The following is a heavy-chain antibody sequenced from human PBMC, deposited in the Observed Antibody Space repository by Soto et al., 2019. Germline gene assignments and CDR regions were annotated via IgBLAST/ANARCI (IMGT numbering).Heavy chain of an antibody. CDR3: TTDRDCSSTSCYSTPSRLGGMDV. J-gene: IGHJ6*02. D-gene: IGHD2-2*01. Sequence: PGGSLRLSCAASGFTFSNAWMSWVRQAPGKGLEWVGRIKSKTDGGTTDYAAPVKGRFTISRDDSKNTLYLQMNSLKTEDTAVYYCTTDRDCSSTSCYSTPSRLGGMDVWGQGTTVTVSS. CDR1: GFTFSNAW. CDR2: IKSKTDGGTT. V-gene: IGHV3-15*01.